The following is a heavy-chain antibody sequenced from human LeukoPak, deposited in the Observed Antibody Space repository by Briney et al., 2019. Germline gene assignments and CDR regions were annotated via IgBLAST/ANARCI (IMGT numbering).Heavy chain of an antibody. CDR2: IYSGGDT. V-gene: IGHV3-66*01. CDR3: AKERSLEIAVAGTIFDH. Sequence: GGSLRLSCTASGFTVSSNYMGWVRQAPGKGLEWVSVIYSGGDTYYADSVKGRFTISRDNSKNMIHLEMSSLKAEDTAVYYCAKERSLEIAVAGTIFDHWGQGTLVTVSS. D-gene: IGHD6-19*01. CDR1: GFTVSSNY. J-gene: IGHJ4*02.